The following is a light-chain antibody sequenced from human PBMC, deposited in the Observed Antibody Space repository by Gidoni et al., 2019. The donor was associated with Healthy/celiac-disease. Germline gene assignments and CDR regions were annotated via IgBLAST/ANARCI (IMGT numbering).Light chain of an antibody. CDR1: SSNIGAGYD. CDR2: GNG. J-gene: IGLJ3*02. V-gene: IGLV1-40*01. Sequence: QSVLTPPPSVPAAPGQRVTISCTGSSSNIGAGYDVPWYQQLPGTAPKLLIYGNGNRPSGVPDRFSGSKSGTSASLAITGLQAEDEADYYCQSYDSSLSGWVFGGGTKLTVL. CDR3: QSYDSSLSGWV.